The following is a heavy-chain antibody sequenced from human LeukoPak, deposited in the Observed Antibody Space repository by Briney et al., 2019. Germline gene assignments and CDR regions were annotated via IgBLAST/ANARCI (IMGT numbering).Heavy chain of an antibody. CDR2: IRYDGNNK. V-gene: IGHV3-30*02. CDR3: ARVGNYYDSSGYALLYYYYYYMDV. CDR1: GFPFSDYV. Sequence: TGGSLRLSCAASGFPFSDYVMHWVRQAPGKGLEWVSVIRYDGNNKYYADSVKGRFTISRDNSKNTLYLQMNSLESEDTAVYYCARVGNYYDSSGYALLYYYYYYMDVWGKGTTVTISS. J-gene: IGHJ6*03. D-gene: IGHD3-22*01.